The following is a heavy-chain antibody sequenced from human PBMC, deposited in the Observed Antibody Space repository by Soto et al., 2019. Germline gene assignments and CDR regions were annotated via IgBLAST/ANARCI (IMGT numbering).Heavy chain of an antibody. CDR3: ARGPAATYYYYYYMDV. D-gene: IGHD2-2*01. V-gene: IGHV3-23*01. CDR2: ISGSGGST. J-gene: IGHJ6*03. Sequence: EVQLLESGGGLVQPGGSLRLSCAASGFTFSSYAMSWVRQAPGKGLEWVSAISGSGGSTYYADSVKGRFNNSRDNSKNTLYLQMNSLRADDTAVYYCARGPAATYYYYYYMDVWGKGTTVTVSS. CDR1: GFTFSSYA.